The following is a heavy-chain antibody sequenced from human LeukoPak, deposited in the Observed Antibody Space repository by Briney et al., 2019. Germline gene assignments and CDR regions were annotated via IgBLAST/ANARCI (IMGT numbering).Heavy chain of an antibody. J-gene: IGHJ3*02. V-gene: IGHV4-30-4*08. CDR1: GGSISSGDYY. CDR3: ARDRQTYAFDI. CDR2: IYYSGST. Sequence: TSETLSLTCTVSGGSISSGDYYWSWIRQPPGKGLEWIGYIYYSGSTYYNPSLKSRVTISVDTSKNQFSLKLSSVTAADTAVYYCARDRQTYAFDIWGQGTMVTVSS.